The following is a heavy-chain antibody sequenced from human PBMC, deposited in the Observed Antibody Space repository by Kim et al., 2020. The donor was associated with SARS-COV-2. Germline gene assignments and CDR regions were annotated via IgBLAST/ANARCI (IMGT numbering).Heavy chain of an antibody. CDR3: ARRYCSGGSCYGPSNFDY. CDR1: GGSISSYY. J-gene: IGHJ4*02. V-gene: IGHV4-59*08. Sequence: SETLSLTCTVSGGSISSYYWSWIRQPPGKGLEWIGYIYNSGSTNYNPSLKSRVTISVDTSKNQFSLKLSSVTAADTAGYYCARRYCSGGSCYGPSNFDYWGQGSLVTVSS. D-gene: IGHD2-15*01. CDR2: IYNSGST.